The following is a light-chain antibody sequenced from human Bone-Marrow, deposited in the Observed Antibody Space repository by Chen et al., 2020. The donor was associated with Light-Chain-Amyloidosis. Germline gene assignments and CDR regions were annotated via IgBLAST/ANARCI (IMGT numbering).Light chain of an antibody. V-gene: IGKV2-28*01. CDR2: LMS. Sequence: DIVLTQSPLSLPVTPGDPASISCRSSQSLLHSSGYNSLVWYLQKPGQSPQLLIYLMSLRASGVPDRFSGSGSGTDFTLKISRVEAEDVGVYYCMQALQIPHTFGQGTKLEIE. J-gene: IGKJ2*01. CDR3: MQALQIPHT. CDR1: QSLLHSSGYNS.